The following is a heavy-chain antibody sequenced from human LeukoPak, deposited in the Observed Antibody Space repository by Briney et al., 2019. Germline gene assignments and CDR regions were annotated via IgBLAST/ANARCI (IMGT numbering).Heavy chain of an antibody. Sequence: GSLRLSCAASGFTFSTYAMSWVRQAPEKGLEWVSTISGSGGSTYYADSVKGWFTISRDNSKNTLYLQMNSLRAEDTAVYYCALQFIAVAGKFDHWGQGTLVTVSS. V-gene: IGHV3-23*01. CDR1: GFTFSTYA. D-gene: IGHD6-19*01. CDR3: ALQFIAVAGKFDH. J-gene: IGHJ4*02. CDR2: ISGSGGST.